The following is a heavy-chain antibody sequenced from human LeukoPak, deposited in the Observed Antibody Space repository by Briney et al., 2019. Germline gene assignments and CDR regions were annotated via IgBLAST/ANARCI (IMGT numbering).Heavy chain of an antibody. D-gene: IGHD1-7*01. CDR3: ARDYNWNFANSSPFDY. V-gene: IGHV1-69*06. Sequence: GASVKVSCKSSGDTPHSHAISWVRHAPGQGLEWMGRIIPAFGTANYAQTFQGRVTITADKSTRTAYMEMSSLRSEDTAVYYCARDYNWNFANSSPFDYWGQGTLVTVSS. J-gene: IGHJ4*02. CDR2: IIPAFGTA. CDR1: GDTPHSHA.